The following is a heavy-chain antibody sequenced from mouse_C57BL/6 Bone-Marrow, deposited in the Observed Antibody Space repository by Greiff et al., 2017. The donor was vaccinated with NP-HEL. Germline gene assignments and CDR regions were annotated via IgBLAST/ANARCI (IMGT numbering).Heavy chain of an antibody. D-gene: IGHD2-3*01. V-gene: IGHV1-15*01. CDR1: GYTFTDYE. J-gene: IGHJ2*01. CDR2: IDPETGGT. Sequence: QVQLQQSGAELVRPGASVTLSCKASGYTFTDYEMHWVKQTPVHGLEWIGAIDPETGGTAYNQKFKGKAILTADKSSSTAYMELRSLPSEDAAVYYCTRWARWLEDYWGQGTTLTVSS. CDR3: TRWARWLEDY.